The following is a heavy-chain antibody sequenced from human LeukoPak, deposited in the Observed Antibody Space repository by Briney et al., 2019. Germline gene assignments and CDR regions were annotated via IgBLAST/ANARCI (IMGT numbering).Heavy chain of an antibody. J-gene: IGHJ4*02. V-gene: IGHV3-23*01. CDR1: GFTFSSYA. CDR2: ISGSGGDT. Sequence: GGSLRLSCAASGFTFSSYAMSWVRQAPGKGPEWVSAISGSGGDTYYADSVKGRFTISRDNSKNTLYLQMNSLRAEDTAVYYCAKKGATTGDFDYWGQGTLVTVSS. CDR3: AKKGATTGDFDY. D-gene: IGHD1-26*01.